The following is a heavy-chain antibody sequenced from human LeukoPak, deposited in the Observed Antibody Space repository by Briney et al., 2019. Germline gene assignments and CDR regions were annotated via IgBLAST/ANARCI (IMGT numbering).Heavy chain of an antibody. CDR2: IYYSGST. J-gene: IGHJ4*02. Sequence: SETLSLTCTVSGGSISSYYWSWIRQPPGKGLEWIGYIYYSGSTNQNPSLKSRVTLSLDTSKNQFSLRLTSMTAADTAVYYCARASSGWLLFDYWGQGSLVTVSS. V-gene: IGHV4-59*01. CDR3: ARASSGWLLFDY. D-gene: IGHD6-19*01. CDR1: GGSISSYY.